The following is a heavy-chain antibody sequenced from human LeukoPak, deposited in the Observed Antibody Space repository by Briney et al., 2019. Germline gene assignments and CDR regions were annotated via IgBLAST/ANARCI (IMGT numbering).Heavy chain of an antibody. CDR3: TRSTHSIRAAGGFDY. J-gene: IGHJ4*02. CDR2: IYYSGST. V-gene: IGHV4-39*07. D-gene: IGHD6-13*01. Sequence: TSETLSLTCTVSGGSISSSSYYWGWIRQPPGKGLEWIGSIYYSGSTYYNPSLNSRVTISMQTSKNQFSLKLGSVTAADTAVYYCTRSTHSIRAAGGFDYWGQGTLVTVSS. CDR1: GGSISSSSYY.